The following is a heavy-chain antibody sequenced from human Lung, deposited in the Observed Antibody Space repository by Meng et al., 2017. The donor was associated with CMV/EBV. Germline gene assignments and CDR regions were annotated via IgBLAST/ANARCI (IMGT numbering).Heavy chain of an antibody. CDR2: VSGSGDNR. D-gene: IGHD5-12*01. CDR3: AKDRNIVTTSFDS. Sequence: GESLKISCAASGFTFSAFAMSWVRRAPGKGLEWVSSVSGSGDNRYYADSVKGRFTMSRDNSKKTLYLEMNSLRAEDTALYYCAKDRNIVTTSFDSWGQGKXVXVSS. V-gene: IGHV3-23*01. CDR1: GFTFSAFA. J-gene: IGHJ4*02.